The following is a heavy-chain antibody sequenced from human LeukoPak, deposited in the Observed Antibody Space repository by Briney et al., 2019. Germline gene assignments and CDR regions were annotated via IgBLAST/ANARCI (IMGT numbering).Heavy chain of an antibody. J-gene: IGHJ4*02. Sequence: SVKVSCKASGYTFTSYGISWVRQAPGQGLEWMGRIIPILGIANYAQKFQGRVTITADKSTSTAYMELSSLRSEDTAVYYCAVAYCGGDCYSARYWGQGTLVTVSS. CDR3: AVAYCGGDCYSARY. V-gene: IGHV1-69*04. CDR1: GYTFTSYG. CDR2: IIPILGIA. D-gene: IGHD2-21*02.